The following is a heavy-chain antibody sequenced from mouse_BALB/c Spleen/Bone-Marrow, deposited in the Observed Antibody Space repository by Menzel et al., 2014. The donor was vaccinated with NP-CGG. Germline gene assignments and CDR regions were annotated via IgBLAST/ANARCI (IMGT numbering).Heavy chain of an antibody. Sequence: VQLQQSGAELVKTGASVKLSCTASDFNIKDAYMHWVKQRPEQGLEWIGRIDPANVNTKYDTKFQGKATITADTSSNTAYLLLSSLTSEDTAVYYCAVYYYGRSSFAYWGQGTLVTVSA. CDR2: IDPANVNT. V-gene: IGHV14-3*02. J-gene: IGHJ3*01. CDR3: AVYYYGRSSFAY. CDR1: DFNIKDAY. D-gene: IGHD1-1*01.